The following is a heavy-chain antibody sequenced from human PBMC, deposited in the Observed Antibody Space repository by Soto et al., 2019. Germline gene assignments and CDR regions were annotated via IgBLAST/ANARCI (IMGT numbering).Heavy chain of an antibody. CDR2: INHSGST. CDR3: ARGGISPFDY. V-gene: IGHV4-34*01. CDR1: GGSFSGYY. J-gene: IGHJ4*02. Sequence: PSETLSLTCAVYGGSFSGYYWSWIRQPPGKGLEWIGEINHSGSTNYNPSLKSRVTISVDTSKNQFSLKLSSVTAADTAVYYCARGGISPFDYWGPGTLVIVSS.